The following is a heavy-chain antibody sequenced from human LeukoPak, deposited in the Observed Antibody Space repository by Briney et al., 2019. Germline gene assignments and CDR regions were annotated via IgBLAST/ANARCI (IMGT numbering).Heavy chain of an antibody. Sequence: GGSLRLSCAASGFTFSSYSMNWVRQAPGKGLEWVSSISSSSSYINYADSVKGRFTISRDNAKNSLYLQMNSLRGEDTALYYCGRLSSVWQLVARGAIDYWGQGTLVTVSS. D-gene: IGHD6-6*01. CDR2: ISSSSSYI. J-gene: IGHJ4*02. CDR1: GFTFSSYS. CDR3: GRLSSVWQLVARGAIDY. V-gene: IGHV3-21*01.